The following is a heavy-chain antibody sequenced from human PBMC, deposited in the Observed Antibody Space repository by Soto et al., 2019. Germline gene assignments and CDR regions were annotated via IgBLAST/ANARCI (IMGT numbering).Heavy chain of an antibody. J-gene: IGHJ6*02. D-gene: IGHD4-17*01. V-gene: IGHV3-30*18. Sequence: QLVESGGGVVPPGASLRPSCAASGFTFSTFGMHWVRQTPGKRLEWVAVISYDGNNKVYADSVKGRFTISRDNFKNTVDLVMNSLKVDDTAVYDCAKDLQAYGDYDYYCYGLDVWGQGATVSVSS. CDR1: GFTFSTFG. CDR2: ISYDGNNK. CDR3: AKDLQAYGDYDYYCYGLDV.